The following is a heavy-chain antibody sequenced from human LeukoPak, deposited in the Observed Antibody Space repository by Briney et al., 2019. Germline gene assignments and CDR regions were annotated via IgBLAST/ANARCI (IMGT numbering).Heavy chain of an antibody. D-gene: IGHD1-14*01. Sequence: GGSLRLSCAASGFTVITNDMTWVRQAPGKVLEWVSVLYSDGNTKYADSVQGRFTISRDNSKNTLYLEMNSLSPDDTAVYYCARGVEPLAANTLAYWGQGTLGTVSS. CDR2: LYSDGNT. CDR1: GFTVITND. V-gene: IGHV3-53*01. CDR3: ARGVEPLAANTLAY. J-gene: IGHJ4*02.